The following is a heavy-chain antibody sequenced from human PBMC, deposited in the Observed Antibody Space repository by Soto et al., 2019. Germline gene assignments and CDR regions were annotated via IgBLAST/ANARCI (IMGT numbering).Heavy chain of an antibody. V-gene: IGHV4-59*12. J-gene: IGHJ6*02. CDR2: IYYSGST. CDR3: ARDRGLNYDFWSGYDGPYYYYGMDV. D-gene: IGHD3-3*01. CDR1: GGSISSYY. Sequence: SETLSLTCTVSGGSISSYYWSWIRQPPGKGLEWIGYIYYSGSTYYNPSLKSRVTISVDTSKNQFSLKLSSVTAADTAVYYCARDRGLNYDFWSGYDGPYYYYGMDVWGQGTTVTVSS.